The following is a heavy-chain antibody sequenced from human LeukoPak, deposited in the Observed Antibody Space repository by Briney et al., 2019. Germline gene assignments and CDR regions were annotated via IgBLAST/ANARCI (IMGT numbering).Heavy chain of an antibody. CDR2: MNPNSGNT. V-gene: IGHV1-8*01. CDR3: ARALGYCSGGSCYRYYFDY. CDR1: GYTFTSYD. J-gene: IGHJ4*02. D-gene: IGHD2-15*01. Sequence: GASEKVSCKASGYTFTSYDINWVRQATGQGLEWMGWMNPNSGNTGYAQKFQGRVTMTRNTSISTAYMELSSLRSEDTAVYYCARALGYCSGGSCYRYYFDYWGQGTLVTVSS.